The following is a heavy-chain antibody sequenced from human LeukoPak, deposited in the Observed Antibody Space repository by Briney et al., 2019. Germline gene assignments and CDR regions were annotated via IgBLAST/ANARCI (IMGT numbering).Heavy chain of an antibody. D-gene: IGHD2-2*01. Sequence: ASVKVSCKASGYTFTGYYMHWVRQAPGQGLEWMGWINPNSGGTNYAQKFQGWVTMTRDTSISTAYMELSRLRSDDTAVYYCARENPDSQDCSSTSCYGYFDYWGQGTLVTVSS. CDR1: GYTFTGYY. CDR3: ARENPDSQDCSSTSCYGYFDY. CDR2: INPNSGGT. J-gene: IGHJ4*02. V-gene: IGHV1-2*04.